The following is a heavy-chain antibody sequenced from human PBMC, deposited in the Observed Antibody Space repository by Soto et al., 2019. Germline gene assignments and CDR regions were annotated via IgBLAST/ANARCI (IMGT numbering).Heavy chain of an antibody. Sequence: QVQLVQSGAEVKKPGSSVKVSCKASEGTFSSYAISWVRQAPGQGLEWMGGIIPIFGTANYAQKFQGRVTITADESTSTAYMELSSLRSEDTAVYYCARAPDGYNSHYFDYWGQGTLVTVSS. D-gene: IGHD5-12*01. V-gene: IGHV1-69*01. CDR3: ARAPDGYNSHYFDY. CDR2: IIPIFGTA. J-gene: IGHJ4*02. CDR1: EGTFSSYA.